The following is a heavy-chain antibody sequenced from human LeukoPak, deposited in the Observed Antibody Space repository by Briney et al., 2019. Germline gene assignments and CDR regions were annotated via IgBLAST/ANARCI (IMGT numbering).Heavy chain of an antibody. J-gene: IGHJ6*03. CDR3: ARGVVVVPAAKGYYYYYYYMDV. V-gene: IGHV1-18*01. CDR1: GYTFTSYG. CDR2: ISAYNGNT. D-gene: IGHD2-2*01. Sequence: ASVKVSCKASGYTFTSYGISWVRQAPGQGLEWMGWISAYNGNTNYAQKLQGRVTMTTDTSTSTAYMELRSLRSDDTAVYYCARGVVVVPAAKGYYYYYYYMDVWGKGTTVTISS.